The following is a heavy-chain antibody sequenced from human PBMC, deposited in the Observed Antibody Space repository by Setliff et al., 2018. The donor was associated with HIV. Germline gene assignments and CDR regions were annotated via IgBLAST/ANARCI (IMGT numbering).Heavy chain of an antibody. CDR1: GYTFTGYY. V-gene: IGHV1-69*05. D-gene: IGHD6-19*01. CDR2: IIPIFGTA. J-gene: IGHJ3*02. Sequence: SVKVSCKASGYTFTGYYMHWVRQAPGQGLEWMGGIIPIFGTANYAQKFQGRVTITTDESTSKAYMELSSLRSEDTAVYYCARETIAVAGTDGDDAFDIWGQGTMVTVSS. CDR3: ARETIAVAGTDGDDAFDI.